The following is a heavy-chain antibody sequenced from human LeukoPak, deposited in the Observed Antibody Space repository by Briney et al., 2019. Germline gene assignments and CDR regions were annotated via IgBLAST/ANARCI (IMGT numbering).Heavy chain of an antibody. Sequence: GGSLRLSCAASGFTFSRYWMHWVRQAPGKGLVWVSRIDGDGTRTTYADSVKGRFTVSRDNAKNTLYMQMNSLRVEATGVYYYARVRYSYGYDYWGQGTLVTVSS. CDR3: ARVRYSYGYDY. V-gene: IGHV3-74*01. D-gene: IGHD5-18*01. CDR2: IDGDGTRT. J-gene: IGHJ4*02. CDR1: GFTFSRYW.